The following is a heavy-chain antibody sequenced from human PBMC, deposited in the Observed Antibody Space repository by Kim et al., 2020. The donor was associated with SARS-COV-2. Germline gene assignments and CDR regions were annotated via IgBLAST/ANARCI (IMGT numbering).Heavy chain of an antibody. J-gene: IGHJ6*02. Sequence: GGSLRLSCAASEFTFSSYSMKWVRQAPGKGLEWVSTIRSSSIYIYYADSVRGRFTISRDNAKNSLYLQMNSLRAEDTAVYYCARGAQVASGSRTHYYYYGMVVWGPATTLTAPS. V-gene: IGHV3-21*01. CDR1: EFTFSSYS. CDR2: IRSSSIYI. CDR3: ARGAQVASGSRTHYYYYGMVV. D-gene: IGHD2-15*01.